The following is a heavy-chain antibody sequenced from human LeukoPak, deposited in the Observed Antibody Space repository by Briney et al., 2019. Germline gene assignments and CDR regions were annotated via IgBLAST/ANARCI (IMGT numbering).Heavy chain of an antibody. D-gene: IGHD6-13*01. V-gene: IGHV3-21*01. CDR2: ISSSSSYI. CDR1: GFTSSSYS. J-gene: IGHJ4*02. CDR3: ARDLALIAAAGTIFDY. Sequence: GGSLRLSCAASGFTSSSYSMNWVRQAPGKGLEWVSSISSSSSYIYYADSVKGRFTISGDNAKNSLYLQMNSLRAEDTAVYYCARDLALIAAAGTIFDYWGQGTLVTVSS.